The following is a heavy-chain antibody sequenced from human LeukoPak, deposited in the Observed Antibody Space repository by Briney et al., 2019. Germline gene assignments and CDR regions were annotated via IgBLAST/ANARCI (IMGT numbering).Heavy chain of an antibody. CDR3: ATAVAGLYWYFDL. Sequence: SETLSLTCAVYGGSFSGYYWSWIRQPPGKGLEWIGEINHSGSTNYDPSLKSRVTISVDTSKNQFSLKPSSVTAADTAVYYCATAVAGLYWYFDLWGRGTLVTVSS. J-gene: IGHJ2*01. CDR2: INHSGST. CDR1: GGSFSGYY. V-gene: IGHV4-34*01. D-gene: IGHD6-19*01.